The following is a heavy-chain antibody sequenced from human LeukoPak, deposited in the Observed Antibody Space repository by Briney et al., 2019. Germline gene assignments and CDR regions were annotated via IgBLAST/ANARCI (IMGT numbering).Heavy chain of an antibody. Sequence: SQTLSLTCTVSGGSISSGDYYWSWIRQPPGKGLEWIGYIYYSGSTYYNPSLKSRVTILVDTSKNQFSLKLSSVTAADTAVYYCARGVVPGAVVGFDPWGQGTLVTVSS. CDR3: ARGVVPGAVVGFDP. V-gene: IGHV4-30-4*08. CDR1: GGSISSGDYY. D-gene: IGHD2-2*01. J-gene: IGHJ5*02. CDR2: IYYSGST.